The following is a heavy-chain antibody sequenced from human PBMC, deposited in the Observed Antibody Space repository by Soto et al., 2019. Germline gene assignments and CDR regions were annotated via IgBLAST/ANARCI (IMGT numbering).Heavy chain of an antibody. CDR3: ARAVTWGLDV. CDR1: GFTFSLYS. CDR2: ISRSSTGI. D-gene: IGHD3-10*01. J-gene: IGHJ6*02. Sequence: EVQLVESGGGLVQPGGSLRLSCAASGFTFSLYSMSWVRQAPGKGLEWVSYISRSSTGIHYADSVQGRFTISRDDATNSMHLQMNSLSAGDTAVYYCARAVTWGLDVWGQGTTVSISS. V-gene: IGHV3-48*01.